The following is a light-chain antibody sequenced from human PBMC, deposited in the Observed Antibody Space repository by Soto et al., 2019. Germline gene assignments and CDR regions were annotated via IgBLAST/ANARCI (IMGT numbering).Light chain of an antibody. J-gene: IGKJ2*01. CDR1: QSVLYCTNDRNS. CDR3: QQYFSPPPT. CDR2: WAS. V-gene: IGKV4-1*01. Sequence: DIVMTQSPDSLAVSPGERATINCKSSQSVLYCTNDRNSLAWFQEKPGQSPRLLIYWASTRESGVPDRFSGRGSGTDFTLTISSLQPEDLAVYYCQQYFSPPPTFGQGTKLEIK.